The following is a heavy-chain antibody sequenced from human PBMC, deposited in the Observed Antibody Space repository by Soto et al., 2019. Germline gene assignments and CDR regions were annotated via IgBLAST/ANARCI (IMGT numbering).Heavy chain of an antibody. CDR2: INGDGASL. V-gene: IGHV3-74*03. Sequence: EVRLEEAGGGFVQPGGSLRVSCSGSGFIFSSFWMHWVRQGPGKGLEWVSRINGDGASLAYADSVKGRFSISRDNVKNPLHRQMNSLGADDPAVYSCEREGSLGRAVWGRGPTLTFSS. D-gene: IGHD3-10*01. CDR1: GFIFSSFW. CDR3: EREGSLGRAV. J-gene: IGHJ6*02.